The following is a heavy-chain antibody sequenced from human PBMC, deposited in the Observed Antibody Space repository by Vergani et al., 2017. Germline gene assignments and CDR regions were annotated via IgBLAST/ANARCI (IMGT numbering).Heavy chain of an antibody. CDR2: IDPSDSYT. J-gene: IGHJ5*02. V-gene: IGHV5-10-1*03. CDR3: ARVGWSYYDXSGYYYAPGGWFDP. Sequence: EVQLVQSGAEVKKPGESVRISCKGSGYSFTSYWISWVRQMPGKGLEWMGRIDPSDSYTNYSPSFQGHVTISADKSISTAYLQWSSLKASDTAMYYCARVGWSYYDXSGYYYAPGGWFDPWGQGTLVTVSS. D-gene: IGHD3-22*01. CDR1: GYSFTSYW.